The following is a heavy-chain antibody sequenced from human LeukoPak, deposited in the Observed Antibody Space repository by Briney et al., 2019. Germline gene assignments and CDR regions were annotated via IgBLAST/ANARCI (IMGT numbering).Heavy chain of an antibody. Sequence: GGSLRLSCAASGFTFGSYGMSWVRQAPGKGLEWVSFISPSGDRTSNADSVEGRFTISRDNPRDTLYLQMNSLRDEDTAGYYCAIMHGYYDGSGYWVQWGQGTLVTVS. CDR3: AIMHGYYDGSGYWVQ. J-gene: IGHJ4*02. D-gene: IGHD3-22*01. V-gene: IGHV3-23*01. CDR1: GFTFGSYG. CDR2: ISPSGDRT.